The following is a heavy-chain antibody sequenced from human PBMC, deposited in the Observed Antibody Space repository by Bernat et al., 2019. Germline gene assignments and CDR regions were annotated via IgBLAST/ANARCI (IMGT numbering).Heavy chain of an antibody. J-gene: IGHJ4*02. D-gene: IGHD3-22*01. CDR3: ASANTYYYDSSGYYYIDY. V-gene: IGHV3-48*01. CDR2: ISSSSSTI. CDR1: GSTFSSFS. Sequence: EVKLVEFGGGLVQLGGSLRLSCAASGSTFSSFSMNWFRQPPGKGLEWVSYISSSSSTIYYADSVKGRFTISRDNAKNSLYLQMNSLRAEDTAVYYCASANTYYYDSSGYYYIDYWGQGTLVTVSS.